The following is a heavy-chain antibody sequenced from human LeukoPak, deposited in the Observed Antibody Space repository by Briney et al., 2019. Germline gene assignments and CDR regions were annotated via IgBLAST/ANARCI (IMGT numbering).Heavy chain of an antibody. CDR1: GGSFSGYY. V-gene: IGHV4-34*01. D-gene: IGHD3-22*01. CDR3: ARRIVGSGYLD. CDR2: INHSGST. J-gene: IGHJ4*02. Sequence: SETLSLTCAVYGGSFSGYYWSWIRQPPGKGLEWIGEINHSGSTNYNPSLKSRVTISVDTSKNQFSLKLSSVTAADTAVYYCARRIVGSGYLDWGQGTLVTVSS.